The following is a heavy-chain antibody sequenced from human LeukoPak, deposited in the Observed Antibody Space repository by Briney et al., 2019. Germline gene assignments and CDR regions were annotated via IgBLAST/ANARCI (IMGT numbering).Heavy chain of an antibody. J-gene: IGHJ4*02. CDR2: IKTKTDGGTT. Sequence: GGSLRLSCAASGFTFGDAWLTWVRQAPGKGLEWVGRIKTKTDGGTTDYAAPVKGRFSISRDDSKNTLYLQMHSLKTEDTAVYYCTTEMSWDLPYDSWGQGTLVTVSS. CDR3: TTEMSWDLPYDS. V-gene: IGHV3-15*01. CDR1: GFTFGDAW. D-gene: IGHD1-26*01.